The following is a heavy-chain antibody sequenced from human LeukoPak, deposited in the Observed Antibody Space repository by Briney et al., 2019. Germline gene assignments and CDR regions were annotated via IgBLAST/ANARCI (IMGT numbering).Heavy chain of an antibody. D-gene: IGHD5-18*01. CDR2: INPNSGGT. CDR3: ARSLGIQLWFWFDP. J-gene: IGHJ5*02. CDR1: GYTFTGYY. Sequence: ASVKVSCKASGYTFTGYYMHWVRQAPGQGLEWMGWINPNSGGTNYARKFQGRVTMTRDTSISTAYMELSRLRSDDTAVYYCARSLGIQLWFWFDPWGQGTLVTVSS. V-gene: IGHV1-2*02.